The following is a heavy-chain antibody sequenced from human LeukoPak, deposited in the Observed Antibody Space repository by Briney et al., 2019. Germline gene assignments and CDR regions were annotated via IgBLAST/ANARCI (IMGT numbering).Heavy chain of an antibody. D-gene: IGHD2-2*01. J-gene: IGHJ5*02. V-gene: IGHV5-51*01. CDR1: GYTFTSYW. Sequence: GESLKISCKASGYTFTSYWIDWVRQMPGKGLESMGTIYPGDPETRYSPSFQGQVTISADKSISTAYLQWSSLKASGTAIYYCARRAASYQTLLYPWGQGTLVTVSS. CDR2: IYPGDPET. CDR3: ARRAASYQTLLYP.